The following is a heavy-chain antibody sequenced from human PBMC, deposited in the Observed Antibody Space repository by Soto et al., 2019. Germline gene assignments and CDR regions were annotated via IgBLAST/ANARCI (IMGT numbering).Heavy chain of an antibody. J-gene: IGHJ4*02. CDR3: ARGLRYFDWLLDY. Sequence: SVKVSCKASGGTFSSYAISWVRQAPGQGLEWMGRIIPILGIANYAQKFQGRVTITADKSTSTAYMELSSLRSEDTAVYYCARGLRYFDWLLDYWGQGTLVTVSS. CDR2: IIPILGIA. V-gene: IGHV1-69*04. CDR1: GGTFSSYA. D-gene: IGHD3-9*01.